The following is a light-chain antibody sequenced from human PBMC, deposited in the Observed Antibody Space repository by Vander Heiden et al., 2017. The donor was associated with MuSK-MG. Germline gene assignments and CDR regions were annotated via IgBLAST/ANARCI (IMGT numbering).Light chain of an antibody. CDR1: SSDVGNYNL. Sequence: QSALTQPASVSGSPGQSITISCTGTSSDVGNYNLVSWYQQHPGKAPKLMIYEVSKRPSGVSNRFSGSKSANTASLTISGLQAEDEADYYCCSYTGSSTFVVFGGGTKLT. V-gene: IGLV2-23*02. J-gene: IGLJ2*01. CDR3: CSYTGSSTFVV. CDR2: EVS.